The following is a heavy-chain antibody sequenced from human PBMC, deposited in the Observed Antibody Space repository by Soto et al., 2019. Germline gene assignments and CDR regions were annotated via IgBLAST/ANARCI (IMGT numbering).Heavy chain of an antibody. D-gene: IGHD3-16*02. J-gene: IGHJ4*02. CDR1: GYTFTSYY. CDR2: INPSGGST. Sequence: QVQLVQSGAEVKKPGASVKVSCKASGYTFTSYYMHWVRQAPGQGLEWMGIINPSGGSTSYAQKFQGKSHMNRDTAKDKSFMELKRPGSGGTAGDLRAGGERNNNTVGGVIGLDYWGQGTLVTVSS. CDR3: AGGERNNNTVGGVIGLDY. V-gene: IGHV1-46*01.